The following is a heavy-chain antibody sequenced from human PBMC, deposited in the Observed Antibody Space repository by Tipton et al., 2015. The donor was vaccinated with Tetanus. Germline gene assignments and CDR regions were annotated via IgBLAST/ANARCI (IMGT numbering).Heavy chain of an antibody. D-gene: IGHD6-13*01. J-gene: IGHJ5*02. CDR2: VDDSGST. CDR1: GGSLSRYY. CDR3: ARGTWLYTSTYHRHWLDP. V-gene: IGHV4-34*01. Sequence: TLSLTCAVYGGSLSRYYWTWIRQPPGKGLEWIGEVDDSGSTNDSPSLKSRVTISLDPSKNEFSLPLSSVTAADTAVYYCARGTWLYTSTYHRHWLDPWGQGTLVTVSS.